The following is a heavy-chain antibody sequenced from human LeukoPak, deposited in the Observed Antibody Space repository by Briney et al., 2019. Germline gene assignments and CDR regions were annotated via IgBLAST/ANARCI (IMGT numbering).Heavy chain of an antibody. CDR1: GGSISNNNW. J-gene: IGHJ5*02. V-gene: IGHV4-4*02. CDR2: IFHSGST. Sequence: PSETLSLTCAVSGGSISNNNWWSWVRQPLGKGLEWIGEIFHSGSTNYNPSLKSRVTISVDKSKNQFSLKLSSATAADTAVYYCARDRRDPTIFGVVTNWFDPWGQGTLVTVSS. CDR3: ARDRRDPTIFGVVTNWFDP. D-gene: IGHD3-3*01.